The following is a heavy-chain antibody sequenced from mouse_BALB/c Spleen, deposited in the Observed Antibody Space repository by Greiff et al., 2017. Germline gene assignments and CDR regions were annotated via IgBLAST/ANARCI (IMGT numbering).Heavy chain of an antibody. V-gene: IGHV2-9*02. CDR1: GFSLTSYG. Sequence: VQRVESGPGLVAPSQSLSITCTVSGFSLTSYGVHWVRQPPGKGLEWLGVIWAGGSTNYNSALMSRLSISKDNSKSQVFLKMNSLQTDDTAMYYCASTTVVAYYYAMDYWGQGTSVTVSS. J-gene: IGHJ4*01. D-gene: IGHD1-1*01. CDR2: IWAGGST. CDR3: ASTTVVAYYYAMDY.